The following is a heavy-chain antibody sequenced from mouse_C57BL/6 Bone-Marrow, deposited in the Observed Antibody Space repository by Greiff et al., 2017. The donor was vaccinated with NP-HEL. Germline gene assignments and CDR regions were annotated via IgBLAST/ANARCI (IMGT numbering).Heavy chain of an antibody. CDR1: GFNIKDDY. J-gene: IGHJ1*03. V-gene: IGHV14-4*01. Sequence: VQLQQSGAELVRPGASVKLSCTASGFNIKDDYMHWVKQRPEQGLEWIGWIDPENGDTAYASKFQGKATITADTSSNTAYLQLSSLTSEDTAVYYCYYYGSSWYFDVWGTGTTVTVSA. CDR2: IDPENGDT. D-gene: IGHD1-1*01. CDR3: YYYGSSWYFDV.